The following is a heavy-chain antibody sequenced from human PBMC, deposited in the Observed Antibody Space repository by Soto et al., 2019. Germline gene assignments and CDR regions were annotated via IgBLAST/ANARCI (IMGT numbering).Heavy chain of an antibody. Sequence: GGSLRLSCAASGFTFDDYAMHWVRQAPGKGLEWVSGISWNSGSIGYADSVKGRFTISRDNAKNSLYLQMSSLRAEDTALYYCAKDTRSITRIVVVIIITVYYFDYWGQGTLVTVSS. CDR1: GFTFDDYA. J-gene: IGHJ4*02. CDR3: AKDTRSITRIVVVIIITVYYFDY. D-gene: IGHD3-22*01. CDR2: ISWNSGSI. V-gene: IGHV3-9*01.